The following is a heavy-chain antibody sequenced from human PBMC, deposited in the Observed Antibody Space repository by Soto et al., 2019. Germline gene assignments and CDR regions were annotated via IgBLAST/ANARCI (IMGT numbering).Heavy chain of an antibody. CDR1: GYTFTNYW. J-gene: IGHJ6*02. CDR3: AASIFYYGMDV. V-gene: IGHV5-51*01. Sequence: EVQLVQSGAEVKKPGESLKISCKGSGYTFTNYWIGWVRQMPGKGLEWMGIIYPGDSDTKYNPSFQGQVTIPADKSITTTYLRWTSLKASDTAIYYCAASIFYYGMDVWGQGTTVTVSS. CDR2: IYPGDSDT.